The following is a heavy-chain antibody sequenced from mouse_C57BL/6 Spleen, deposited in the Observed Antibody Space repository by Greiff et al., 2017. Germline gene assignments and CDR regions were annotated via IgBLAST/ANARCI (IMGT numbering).Heavy chain of an antibody. D-gene: IGHD2-4*01. CDR2: ISSGRSTI. J-gene: IGHJ3*01. CDR3: ARWDYGDGGWFAD. V-gene: IGHV5-17*01. Sequence: DVHLVESGGGLVKPGGSLKLSCAASGFTFSDYGMHWVRQAPEKGLEWVAYISSGRSTIYYADTVKGRFTISRDNAKNTLFLQITSLRSEDTAMYYCARWDYGDGGWFADWGQGTLVTVSA. CDR1: GFTFSDYG.